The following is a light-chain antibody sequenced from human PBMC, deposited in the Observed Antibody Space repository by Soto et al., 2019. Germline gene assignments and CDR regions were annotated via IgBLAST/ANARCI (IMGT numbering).Light chain of an antibody. V-gene: IGLV1-47*01. CDR3: GAWDDSRSGDVV. CDR1: SSNFGNKY. Sequence: QSVLTQPPSASGTPGQRVAISCSASSSNFGNKYVYWYQQLPGAAPKVLIYRDNQRPSGVSERFSGSKSGTSASLAISGLRSEDEADYYCGAWDDSRSGDVVFGGGTKLTVL. CDR2: RDN. J-gene: IGLJ2*01.